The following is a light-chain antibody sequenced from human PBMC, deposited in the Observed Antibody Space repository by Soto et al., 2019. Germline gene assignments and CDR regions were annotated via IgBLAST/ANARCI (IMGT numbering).Light chain of an antibody. Sequence: FWYPQLPGQAPRLLIYGASTRASGIPTRFSGSGSGTEFTLTISSLQPEDFATYYCQQSYSTPLTFGGGTKVDIK. J-gene: IGKJ4*01. CDR2: GAS. V-gene: IGKV3D-7*01. CDR3: QQSYSTPLT.